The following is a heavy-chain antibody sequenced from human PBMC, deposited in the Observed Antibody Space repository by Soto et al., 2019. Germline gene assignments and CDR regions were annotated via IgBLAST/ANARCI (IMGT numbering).Heavy chain of an antibody. V-gene: IGHV3-23*01. Sequence: EVQLLESGGGLVQPGGSLRLSCAASGFTFSSYAMSWVRQAPGKGLEWVSAISGSGGSTYYADSVKGRFTISRDNSKNTLYLQMNSLRAEDTAVYYCANQLDSSGWQPYFDYWGQGTLVTVSS. CDR2: ISGSGGST. CDR1: GFTFSSYA. D-gene: IGHD6-19*01. CDR3: ANQLDSSGWQPYFDY. J-gene: IGHJ4*02.